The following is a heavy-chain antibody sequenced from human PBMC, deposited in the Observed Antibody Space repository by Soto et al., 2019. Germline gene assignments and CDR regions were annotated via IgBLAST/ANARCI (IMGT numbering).Heavy chain of an antibody. CDR2: IIPIHGIA. D-gene: IGHD6-19*01. CDR1: GGTFSSYT. CDR3: ARLIAVAGTSFEDY. V-gene: IGHV1-69*02. J-gene: IGHJ4*02. Sequence: QVQLVQSGAEVKKPGSSVKVSCKASGGTFSSYTISWVRQAPGQGLEWMGRIIPIHGIANYAQKFQGRVTITADKSTSTAYMELSSLRSEDTAVYYCARLIAVAGTSFEDYWGQGTLVTVSS.